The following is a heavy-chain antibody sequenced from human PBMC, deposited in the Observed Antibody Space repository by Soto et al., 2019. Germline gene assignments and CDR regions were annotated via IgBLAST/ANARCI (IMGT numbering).Heavy chain of an antibody. D-gene: IGHD2-2*01. Sequence: QVQLQESGPGLVKPSQTLSLTCTVSGGSISSGGYYWSWIRQHPGKGLEWIGYIYYSGSTYYNPSLKSRVTISADTSKNQFSLKLSSVTAADTAVYYCARGGLQDLIPAANWGQGTLVTVSS. CDR2: IYYSGST. CDR1: GGSISSGGYY. CDR3: ARGGLQDLIPAAN. V-gene: IGHV4-31*03. J-gene: IGHJ1*01.